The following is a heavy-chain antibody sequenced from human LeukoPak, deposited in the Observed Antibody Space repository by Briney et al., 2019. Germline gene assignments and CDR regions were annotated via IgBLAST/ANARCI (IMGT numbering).Heavy chain of an antibody. CDR3: GRDSRWAQPDY. J-gene: IGHJ4*02. Sequence: GGSLRLSCAASGFTFINYGMNWVRQAPGKGLEWASGITGSGGSTYYADSVKGRFTISRDNSKNTVYLQINSLTAEDTAVYFCGRDSRWAQPDYWGQGTLVTVSS. V-gene: IGHV3-23*01. CDR2: ITGSGGST. CDR1: GFTFINYG. D-gene: IGHD5-24*01.